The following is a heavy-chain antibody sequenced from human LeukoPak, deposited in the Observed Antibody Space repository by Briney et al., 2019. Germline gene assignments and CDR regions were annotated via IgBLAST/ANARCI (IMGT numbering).Heavy chain of an antibody. D-gene: IGHD3-3*01. J-gene: IGHJ4*02. Sequence: GGSLRLSCAASGSTFSDYKMNWVRQAPGKGLEWVSSISSSGRSMYYADPVKGRFTISRENAKNSLYLQMNSLRAGDTAVYYCARVLSGYFDYWGQGTLVTVSS. CDR2: ISSSGRSM. CDR3: ARVLSGYFDY. CDR1: GSTFSDYK. V-gene: IGHV3-21*01.